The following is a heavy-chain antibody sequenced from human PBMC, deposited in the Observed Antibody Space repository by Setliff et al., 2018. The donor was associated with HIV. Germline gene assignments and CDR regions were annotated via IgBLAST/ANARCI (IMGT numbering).Heavy chain of an antibody. CDR3: ARDRGRYGDYRDFDY. CDR1: GYAFTGYY. Sequence: ASVKVSCKASGYAFTGYYLHWVRQAPGQGPEWMGWINPSDGGAKYAHNLEGRVTMTRDTSISTFYMEVTRLTSDDTAVYYCARDRGRYGDYRDFDYWGQGALVTVSS. D-gene: IGHD4-17*01. V-gene: IGHV1-2*02. CDR2: INPSDGGA. J-gene: IGHJ4*02.